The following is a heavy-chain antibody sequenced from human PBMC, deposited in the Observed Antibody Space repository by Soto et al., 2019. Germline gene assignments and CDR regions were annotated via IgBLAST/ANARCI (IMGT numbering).Heavy chain of an antibody. Sequence: QLQLQESGPGLVKPSETLSLTCTVSGGSISSGSYYWGWIRQPPGKGLEWIGSIYYSGSTYYNPSLKSRVTMSVDTSKNQFSLSLSSVTAADTAVYYCARXKYYDVLSGYSKNWFDPWGQGTLVTVSS. V-gene: IGHV4-39*01. CDR2: IYYSGST. J-gene: IGHJ5*02. D-gene: IGHD3-3*01. CDR3: ARXKYYDVLSGYSKNWFDP. CDR1: GGSISSGSYY.